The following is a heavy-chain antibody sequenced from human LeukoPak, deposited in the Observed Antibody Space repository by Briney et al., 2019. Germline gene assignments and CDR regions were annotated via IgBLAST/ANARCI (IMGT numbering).Heavy chain of an antibody. CDR1: GFTFSSYA. CDR2: ISGSGGST. CDR3: AKRAVAGTGRAFDY. J-gene: IGHJ4*02. D-gene: IGHD6-19*01. Sequence: GGSVRLSCAASGFTFSSYAMSWVRQAPGKGLEWVSTISGSGGSTYYADSVKGRFTISRDNSKNTLYLQMNTLRAEDTAVYYCAKRAVAGTGRAFDYWGQGSLVTVSS. V-gene: IGHV3-23*01.